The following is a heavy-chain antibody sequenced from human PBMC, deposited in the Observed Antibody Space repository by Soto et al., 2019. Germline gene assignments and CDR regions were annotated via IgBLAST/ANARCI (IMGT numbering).Heavy chain of an antibody. Sequence: SETLSLTCTVSNGSISTYYWGWIRQPPGKGLEWIGYSFYSGSTNYNPSLESRVTISVDTSKNQFSLKVNSVTAADTAVYYCASEVPTGKEVTDFDYWGQGTLVTVSS. CDR1: NGSISTYY. V-gene: IGHV4-59*01. CDR3: ASEVPTGKEVTDFDY. CDR2: SFYSGST. J-gene: IGHJ4*02. D-gene: IGHD3-10*01.